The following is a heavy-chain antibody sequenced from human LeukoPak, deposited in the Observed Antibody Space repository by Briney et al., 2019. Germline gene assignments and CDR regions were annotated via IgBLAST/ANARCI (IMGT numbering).Heavy chain of an antibody. Sequence: SETLSLTCAVYGGSFSGYYWSWIRQPPGKGLEWIGEINHSGSTNYNPSLKSRVTISVDTSKNQFSLKLSSVTAADTAVYYCARKVVPAAHFDYWGQGTLVTVSS. CDR2: INHSGST. CDR3: ARKVVPAAHFDY. V-gene: IGHV4-34*01. CDR1: GGSFSGYY. J-gene: IGHJ4*02. D-gene: IGHD2-2*01.